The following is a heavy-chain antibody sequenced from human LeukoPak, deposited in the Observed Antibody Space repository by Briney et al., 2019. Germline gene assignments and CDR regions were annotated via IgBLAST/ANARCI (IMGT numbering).Heavy chain of an antibody. V-gene: IGHV4-30-2*01. CDR1: GGSISSGGYS. Sequence: PSETLSLTCAVSGGSISSGGYSWSWIRQPPGKGLEWIGYIYHSGSTYYNPSLKSRVTISVDRSKNQFSLKLSSVTAADTAVYYCAREVRYYYDSSGYRLGDYGMDVWGQGTTVTASS. J-gene: IGHJ6*02. D-gene: IGHD3-22*01. CDR3: AREVRYYYDSSGYRLGDYGMDV. CDR2: IYHSGST.